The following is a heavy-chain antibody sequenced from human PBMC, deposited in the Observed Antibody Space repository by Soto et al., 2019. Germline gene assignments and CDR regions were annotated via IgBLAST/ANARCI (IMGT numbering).Heavy chain of an antibody. CDR1: GFIFSYYD. Sequence: PXGSLRVTFAASGFIFSYYDMNWVRQAPGKGLEWVSYISYSGSPTDYADSVKGRLTISRDNARNSLYLQMNSLRVEDTAVYYCVRDRSARVPTSIDVWGHGTLVTVSS. D-gene: IGHD5-18*01. J-gene: IGHJ4*01. CDR2: ISYSGSPT. V-gene: IGHV3-48*03. CDR3: VRDRSARVPTSIDV.